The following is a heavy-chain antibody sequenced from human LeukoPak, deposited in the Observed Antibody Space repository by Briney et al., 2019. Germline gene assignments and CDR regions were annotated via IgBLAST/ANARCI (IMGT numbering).Heavy chain of an antibody. D-gene: IGHD5-12*01. V-gene: IGHV1-18*01. CDR3: ARTPYGWLSYWYFDL. CDR1: GYIFINYG. Sequence: GASVKVSCKASGYIFINYGITWVRQAPGQGLEWMGRISAYNGNTNYAQKLQGRVTMTTDTSTSTAYMELRSLRSDDTAVYYCARTPYGWLSYWYFDLWGRGTLVTVSS. CDR2: ISAYNGNT. J-gene: IGHJ2*01.